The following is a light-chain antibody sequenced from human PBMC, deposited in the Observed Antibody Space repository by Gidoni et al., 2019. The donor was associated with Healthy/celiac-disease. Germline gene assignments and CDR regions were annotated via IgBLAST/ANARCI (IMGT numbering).Light chain of an antibody. Sequence: EIVLTHSPGTLSLSPGERATLSCRGSQSVSSSYLAGYQQKPGQAPRLLSYGASSRATGIPERCSGSGSGTDFTLTISRLEPEECAVYYCQQYGSSPWTFGQXTKVEIK. V-gene: IGKV3-20*01. CDR2: GAS. J-gene: IGKJ1*01. CDR1: QSVSSSY. CDR3: QQYGSSPWT.